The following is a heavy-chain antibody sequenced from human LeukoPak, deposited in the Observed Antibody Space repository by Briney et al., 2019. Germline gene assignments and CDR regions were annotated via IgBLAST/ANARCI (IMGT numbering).Heavy chain of an antibody. CDR3: ARGIGYSYGFYP. Sequence: GRSLRLSCAASGFTFSSYSMNWVRQAPGKGLDWVSSISSSSSYIYYADSVKGRFTISRDNAKNSLYLQMNSLRAEDTAVYYCARGIGYSYGFYPWGQGTLVTVSS. CDR2: ISSSSSYI. V-gene: IGHV3-21*01. J-gene: IGHJ5*02. CDR1: GFTFSSYS. D-gene: IGHD5-18*01.